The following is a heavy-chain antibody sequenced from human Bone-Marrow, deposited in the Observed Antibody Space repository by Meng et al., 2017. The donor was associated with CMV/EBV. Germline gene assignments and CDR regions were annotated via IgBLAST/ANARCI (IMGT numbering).Heavy chain of an antibody. CDR3: ARAARITIFGVGTRKYYFDY. V-gene: IGHV4-38-2*02. D-gene: IGHD3-3*01. Sequence: GSLRLSCSVPSYSMSSVYSWAWVRQPPGKGLEWIESIYYSGSTYYNPSLKSRVTISVDTSKNQFSLKLSSVTAADTAVYYCARAARITIFGVGTRKYYFDYWGQGTLVTVSS. CDR2: IYYSGST. CDR1: SYSMSSVYS. J-gene: IGHJ4*02.